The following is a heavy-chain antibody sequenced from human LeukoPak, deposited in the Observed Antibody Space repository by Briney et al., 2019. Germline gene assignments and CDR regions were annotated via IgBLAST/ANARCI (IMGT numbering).Heavy chain of an antibody. CDR2: ISGSGGNT. J-gene: IGHJ4*02. D-gene: IGHD2-21*01. CDR1: GFTFSGSA. V-gene: IGHV3-23*01. Sequence: PGGSLRLSCAASGFTFSGSAMTWVRQAPGKGLEWVSLISGSGGNTYYADSVKGRVTISRDNSKNTLYLQMNSLRAEDTAVYHCAKDIQCTYWGQGTLVTVSS. CDR3: AKDIQCTY.